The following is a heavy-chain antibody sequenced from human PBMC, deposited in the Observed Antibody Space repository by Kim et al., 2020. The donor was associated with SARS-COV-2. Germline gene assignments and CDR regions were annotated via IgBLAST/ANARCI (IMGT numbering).Heavy chain of an antibody. CDR2: IYAGNGDP. CDR3: ATGIHHWGDYQG. D-gene: IGHD3-16*02. Sequence: ASVKVSCKTSGYTFTTYTFHWVRQAPGQRLEWMGRIYAGNGDPNYSQKFQGRVTFSGDTSASTVYMDLTRLSSEDTAVYYCATGIHHWGDYQGWGQGTLVTVSS. V-gene: IGHV1-3*01. J-gene: IGHJ4*02. CDR1: GYTFTTYT.